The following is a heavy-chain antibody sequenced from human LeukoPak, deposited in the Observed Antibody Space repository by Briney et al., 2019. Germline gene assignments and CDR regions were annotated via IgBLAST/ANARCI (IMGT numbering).Heavy chain of an antibody. V-gene: IGHV3-7*01. Sequence: PGGSLRLSCGASGFPFSSYWMTWLRQAPGKGLEFVANIEPDGSATYYADSVKGRFTISRDNTKNWLYLQMSSLTAEDAAVYHCGRFGYVSAVDTWGQGALVTVSS. D-gene: IGHD2-15*01. CDR1: GFPFSSYW. J-gene: IGHJ5*02. CDR3: GRFGYVSAVDT. CDR2: IEPDGSAT.